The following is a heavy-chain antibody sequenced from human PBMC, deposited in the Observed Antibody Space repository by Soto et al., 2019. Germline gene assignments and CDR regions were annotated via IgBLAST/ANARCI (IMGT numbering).Heavy chain of an antibody. CDR3: ARLQAGAGENDLTFDY. J-gene: IGHJ4*02. D-gene: IGHD6-13*01. CDR1: GYSFTSYW. Sequence: EVQLVQSGAEVKKPGESLRISCKGSGYSFTSYWISWVRQMPGKGLEWMGRIDPSDSYTNYSPSFQGHVTISADKSISTAYLQWSSLKASENAMYYCARLQAGAGENDLTFDYWGQGTLVNVSS. CDR2: IDPSDSYT. V-gene: IGHV5-10-1*01.